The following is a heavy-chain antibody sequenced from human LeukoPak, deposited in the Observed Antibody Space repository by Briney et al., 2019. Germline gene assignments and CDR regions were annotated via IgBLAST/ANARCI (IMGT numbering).Heavy chain of an antibody. J-gene: IGHJ4*02. CDR1: GRSFSGYY. D-gene: IGHD3-10*01. Sequence: SETLSLTCAVYGRSFSGYYWSWIRQPPGKGLEWIGEINHSGSTNYNPSLKSRVTISVDTSKNQFSLKLSSVTAADTAVYYCARDRLLWFGPYYFDYWGQGTLVTVSS. CDR2: INHSGST. V-gene: IGHV4-34*01. CDR3: ARDRLLWFGPYYFDY.